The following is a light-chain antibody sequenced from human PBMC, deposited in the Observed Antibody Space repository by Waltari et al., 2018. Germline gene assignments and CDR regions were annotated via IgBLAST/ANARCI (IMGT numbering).Light chain of an antibody. V-gene: IGLV2-8*01. Sequence: QSALTQPPSASGSPGQSVTISCSGTNRDLGPYNYVSWFQQHAGRAPKLLIYEVNKRPSGVPDRFSGSKSDNRASLTVSGLQADDEAVYHCSSYAGSNTLVFGGGTRLTVL. CDR2: EVN. CDR1: NRDLGPYNY. CDR3: SSYAGSNTLV. J-gene: IGLJ2*01.